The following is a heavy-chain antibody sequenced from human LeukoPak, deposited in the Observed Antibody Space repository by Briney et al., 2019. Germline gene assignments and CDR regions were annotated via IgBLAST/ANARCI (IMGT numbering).Heavy chain of an antibody. CDR1: GVSINTCCYY. J-gene: IGHJ4*02. Sequence: SEALSLTCDVSGVSINTCCYYWTWIQQPPGKGLEWIGYQAYSGSTRYNSSLRSRLTISLDSSKNQFSLRLTSVTAADTAVYYCARGRSYGFDFDSWGRGTRVIVSS. CDR2: QAYSGST. V-gene: IGHV4-61*01. CDR3: ARGRSYGFDFDS. D-gene: IGHD5-18*01.